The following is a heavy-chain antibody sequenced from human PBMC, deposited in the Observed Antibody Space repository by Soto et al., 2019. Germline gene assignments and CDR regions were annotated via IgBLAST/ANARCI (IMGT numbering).Heavy chain of an antibody. CDR2: IYYSGST. CDR1: GGSVSSGSYY. V-gene: IGHV4-61*01. CDR3: ARDRRIPYYYYGMDV. J-gene: IGHJ6*02. Sequence: SETLSLTCTVSGGSVSSGSYYWSWIRQPPGKGLEWIGYIYYSGSTNYNPSLKSRVTISVDTSKNQFSLKLSSVTAADTAVYYCARDRRIPYYYYGMDVWGQGTTVTVS.